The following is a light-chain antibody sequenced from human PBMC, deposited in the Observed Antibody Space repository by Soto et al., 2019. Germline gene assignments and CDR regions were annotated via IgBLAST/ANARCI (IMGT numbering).Light chain of an antibody. CDR2: FAA. CDR1: QSIASCS. J-gene: IGKJ1*01. Sequence: DIVFMQSAETLSLSPGDRATLSCSASQSIASCSLAWYQQKPGEAARLLIYFAAIRATGIPDRFSGSGSGTDFTLTIRRLEPEDFAVYFCHQYASSPQTFGQGTKVDIK. V-gene: IGKV3-20*01. CDR3: HQYASSPQT.